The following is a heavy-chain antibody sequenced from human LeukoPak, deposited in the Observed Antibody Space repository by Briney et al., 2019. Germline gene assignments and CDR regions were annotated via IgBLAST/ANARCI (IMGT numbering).Heavy chain of an antibody. D-gene: IGHD6-13*01. J-gene: IGHJ4*02. V-gene: IGHV4-39*07. CDR1: GGSISSYY. Sequence: SETLYLTCTVSGGSISSYYWGWIRQPPGKGLEWIGSIYYSGSTYYNPSLKSRVTISVDTSKNQFSLKLSSVTAADTAVYYCAREGIAAAVDYWGQGTLVTVSS. CDR3: AREGIAAAVDY. CDR2: IYYSGST.